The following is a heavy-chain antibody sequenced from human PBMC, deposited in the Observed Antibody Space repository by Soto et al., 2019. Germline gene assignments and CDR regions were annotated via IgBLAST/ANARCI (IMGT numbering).Heavy chain of an antibody. V-gene: IGHV3-30-3*01. D-gene: IGHD3-16*01. CDR2: ISPDGRIT. Sequence: QVQVVESGGDVVQPGRSLRLSCAASGFIFSNYNMVWDRQAPGEGLEWVTLISPDGRITHYEDSVKGRFTVYRDKSKSMMYLQMNVLRPEDTAIYYCVRDNYGPECWCQETLVTVS. CDR1: GFIFSNYN. CDR3: VRDNYGPEC. J-gene: IGHJ4*02.